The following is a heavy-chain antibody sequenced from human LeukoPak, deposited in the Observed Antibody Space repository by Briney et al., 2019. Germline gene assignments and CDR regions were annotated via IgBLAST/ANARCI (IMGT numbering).Heavy chain of an antibody. CDR3: AGTYYYDSSGYSYEY. J-gene: IGHJ4*02. CDR2: ISGSGGST. D-gene: IGHD3-22*01. CDR1: GFTFSSYA. Sequence: PGGSLRLSCAASGFTFSSYAMSWVRQAPGKGLEWVSAISGSGGSTYYADSVKGRFTISRDNSKNTLYVQMNSLRAEDTAVYCCAGTYYYDSSGYSYEYWGQGTLVAVSS. V-gene: IGHV3-23*01.